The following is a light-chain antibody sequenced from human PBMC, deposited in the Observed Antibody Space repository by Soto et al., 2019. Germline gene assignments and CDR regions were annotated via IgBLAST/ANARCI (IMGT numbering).Light chain of an antibody. CDR1: HSVVDN. V-gene: IGKV3-15*01. CDR2: RAT. CDR3: QQYDVWPPIT. J-gene: IGKJ5*01. Sequence: EVLLTQSPAALSLSPGETATLSCRASHSVVDNLAWYQQRPGQAPRLLIYRATSRATGVPARFSGSGTRTEFSLTVRSLQSEDFAVYYGQQYDVWPPITCGRGTRLELK.